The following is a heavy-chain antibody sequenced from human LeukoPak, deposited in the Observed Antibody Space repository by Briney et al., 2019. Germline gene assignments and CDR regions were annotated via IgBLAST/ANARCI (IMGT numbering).Heavy chain of an antibody. Sequence: SVKVSCKASGFTFTSSAVQWVRQARGQRLEWIGWIVVGSGNTNYAQKFQERVTITRDMSTSTAYMGLSSLRSEDTAVYYCAADPNPDGVQVYWGQGTLVTVSS. CDR3: AADPNPDGVQVY. CDR2: IVVGSGNT. CDR1: GFTFTSSA. V-gene: IGHV1-58*01. J-gene: IGHJ4*02. D-gene: IGHD1-14*01.